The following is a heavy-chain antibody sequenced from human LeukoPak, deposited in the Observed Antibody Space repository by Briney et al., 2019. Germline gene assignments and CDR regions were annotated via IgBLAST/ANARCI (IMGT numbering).Heavy chain of an antibody. CDR3: ARVRSMVRGVIPYYFDY. V-gene: IGHV3-74*01. CDR1: GFTFSSYW. CDR2: INSDGSST. Sequence: GGSLRLSCAASGFTFSSYWMHWVRHAPGKGLVWVSRINSDGSSTSYADSVKGRFTISRDNAKNALYLQMNSLRAEDTAVYYCARVRSMVRGVIPYYFDYWGQGTLVTVSS. D-gene: IGHD3-10*01. J-gene: IGHJ4*02.